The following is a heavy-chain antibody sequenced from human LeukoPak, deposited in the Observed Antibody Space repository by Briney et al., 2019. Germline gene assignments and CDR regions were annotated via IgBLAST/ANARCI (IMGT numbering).Heavy chain of an antibody. Sequence: PGGSLRLSCVGSGFIFEDHTMHWVRRRPGKGLEWVSGITWNSRKIAYADSVKGRFTISRDNAKNSLYLHMDSLTKEDTAFYYCARGPGFPRDYWGQGTLVIVSS. V-gene: IGHV3-9*01. CDR3: ARGPGFPRDY. CDR1: GFIFEDHT. CDR2: ITWNSRKI. J-gene: IGHJ4*02.